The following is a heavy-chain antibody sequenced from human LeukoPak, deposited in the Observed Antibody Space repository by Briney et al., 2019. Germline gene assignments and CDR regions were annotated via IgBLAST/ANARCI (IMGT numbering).Heavy chain of an antibody. CDR2: ISGSGGST. CDR1: GFTFSSYA. V-gene: IGHV3-23*01. J-gene: IGHJ3*02. Sequence: GGSLRLSCAPSGFTFSSYAMSWVRKAPGKGLEWVSAISGSGGSTYYADSVKGRFTISRDNSKNTLYLQMNSLRAEDTAVYYCARSTKGDDAFDIWGQGTMVTVSS. CDR3: ARSTKGDDAFDI. D-gene: IGHD3-16*01.